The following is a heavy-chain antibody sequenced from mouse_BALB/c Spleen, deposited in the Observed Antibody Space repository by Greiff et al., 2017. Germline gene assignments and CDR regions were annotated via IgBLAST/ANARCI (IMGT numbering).Heavy chain of an antibody. D-gene: IGHD1-2*01. V-gene: IGHV5-12-2*01. J-gene: IGHJ4*01. CDR2: ISNGGGST. CDR1: GFTFSSYT. Sequence: EAQLVESGGGLVQPGGSLKLSCAASGFTFSSYTMSWVRQTPEKRLEWVAYISNGGGSTYYPDTVKGRFTISRDNAKNTLYLQMSSLKSEDTAMYYCARLHYYGYNAMDYWGQGTSVTVSS. CDR3: ARLHYYGYNAMDY.